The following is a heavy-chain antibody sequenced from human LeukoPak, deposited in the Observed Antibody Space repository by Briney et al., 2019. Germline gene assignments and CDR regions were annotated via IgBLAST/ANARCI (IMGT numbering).Heavy chain of an antibody. CDR3: ARDPMVRGVIITSFDF. CDR2: ISYDGSNK. Sequence: GGSLRLSCAASGFTFSSYAMHRVRQAPGKGLEWVAVISYDGSNKYYADSVKGRFTISRDNSKNTLYLQMNSLRTEDTAVYYCARDPMVRGVIITSFDFWGQGTLVTVSS. CDR1: GFTFSSYA. D-gene: IGHD3-10*01. V-gene: IGHV3-30-3*01. J-gene: IGHJ4*02.